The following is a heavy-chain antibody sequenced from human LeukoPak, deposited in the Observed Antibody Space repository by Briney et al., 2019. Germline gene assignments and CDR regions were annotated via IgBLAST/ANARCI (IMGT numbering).Heavy chain of an antibody. CDR2: IYTSGST. V-gene: IGHV4-4*07. J-gene: IGHJ6*03. CDR3: ASRHSEQQPYYYYMDI. CDR1: GGSISSYY. Sequence: SETLSLTCTVSGGSISSYYWSWIRQPAGKGLEWIGRIYTSGSTNYNPSLKSRVTISVDKSKNQFSLKLSSVTAADTAVYYCASRHSEQQPYYYYMDIWGKGTTVTVSS. D-gene: IGHD6-13*01.